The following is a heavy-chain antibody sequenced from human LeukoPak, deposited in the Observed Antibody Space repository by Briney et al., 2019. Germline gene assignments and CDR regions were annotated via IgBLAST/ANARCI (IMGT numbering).Heavy chain of an antibody. CDR1: GFAIKDYW. CDR2: IKGDGSIT. Sequence: SGGSLRLSCAASGFAIKDYWMNWVRQAPGKGLQWVARIKGDGSITMYTDSVKGRFTISRDNAKNTVYLQMSSLRAGDTAVYHCTKGDWFDPWGQGTLVTVSS. CDR3: TKGDWFDP. J-gene: IGHJ5*02. V-gene: IGHV3-74*03.